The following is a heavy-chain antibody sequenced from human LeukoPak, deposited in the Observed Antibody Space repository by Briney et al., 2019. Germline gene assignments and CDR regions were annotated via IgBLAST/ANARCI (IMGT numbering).Heavy chain of an antibody. Sequence: PGGSLRLSCAASGFTFSSYAMSWVRQAPGKGLEWVSAISGSGGSTYYADSVKGRFTISRDNSKNTLYLQMNSLRAEDTAVYYCATDSSWRVDAFDIWGQGTMVTVSS. J-gene: IGHJ3*02. D-gene: IGHD6-13*01. V-gene: IGHV3-23*01. CDR1: GFTFSSYA. CDR2: ISGSGGST. CDR3: ATDSSWRVDAFDI.